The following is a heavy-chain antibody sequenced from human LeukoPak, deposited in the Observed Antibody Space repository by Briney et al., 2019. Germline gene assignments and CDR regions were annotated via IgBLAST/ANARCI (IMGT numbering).Heavy chain of an antibody. J-gene: IGHJ4*02. D-gene: IGHD1-26*01. CDR2: ISYDGSNK. CDR1: GFTFSSYA. Sequence: GRSLRLSCAASGFTFSSYAMHWVRQAPGKGLEWVAVISYDGSNKYYADSVKGRFTISRDNSKNTLYLQMNSLRAEDTAVYYCAREDEGGVGAIDYWGQGTLVIVSS. CDR3: AREDEGGVGAIDY. V-gene: IGHV3-30*01.